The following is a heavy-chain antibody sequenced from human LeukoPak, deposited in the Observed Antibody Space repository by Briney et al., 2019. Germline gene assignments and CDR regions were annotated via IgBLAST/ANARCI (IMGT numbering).Heavy chain of an antibody. CDR2: ISYDGSNK. J-gene: IGHJ4*02. V-gene: IGHV3-30-3*02. CDR1: GFTFSGYP. CDR3: AKKMSITAASQVDY. Sequence: GGSLRLSCAASGFTFSGYPIHWVRQAPGKGLEWVAVISYDGSNKYYADSVKGRFTISRDNSKNTLYLQMNSLRAEDTAVYYCAKKMSITAASQVDYWGQGTLVTVSS. D-gene: IGHD1-20*01.